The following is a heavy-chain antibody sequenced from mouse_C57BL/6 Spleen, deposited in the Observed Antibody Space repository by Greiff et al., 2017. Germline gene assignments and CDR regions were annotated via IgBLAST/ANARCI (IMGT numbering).Heavy chain of an antibody. J-gene: IGHJ4*01. Sequence: QVQLQQPGAELVKPGASVKLSCKASGYTFTSYWMHWVKQRPGQGLEWIGMIHPNSGSTNYNEKFKSKATLTVDKSSSTAYMQLSSLTSEDYAVYYCARDYDYDGDYYAMDYWGQGTSVTVSS. CDR1: GYTFTSYW. V-gene: IGHV1-64*01. D-gene: IGHD2-4*01. CDR3: ARDYDYDGDYYAMDY. CDR2: IHPNSGST.